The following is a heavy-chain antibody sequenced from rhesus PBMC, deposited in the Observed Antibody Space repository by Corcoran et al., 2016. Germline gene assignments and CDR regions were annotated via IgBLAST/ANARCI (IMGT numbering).Heavy chain of an antibody. Sequence: QLQLQESGPGLVKPSETLSLTCAVSGGSISGGYGWSWIRQPPGKGLEWIGHIFGSIGSTYYNPSLKSRVTISTDTSKNQFSLKLSSVTAADTAVYYCARVVILQYYFDYWGQGVLVTVSS. CDR3: ARVVILQYYFDY. J-gene: IGHJ4*01. V-gene: IGHV4S7*01. CDR2: IFGSIGST. D-gene: IGHD3-28*01. CDR1: GGSISGGYG.